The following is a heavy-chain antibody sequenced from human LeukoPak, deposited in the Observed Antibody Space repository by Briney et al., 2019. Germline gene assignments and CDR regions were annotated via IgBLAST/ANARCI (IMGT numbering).Heavy chain of an antibody. CDR3: ARVDSSGWYTLDY. Sequence: PGGSLRLSCAASGFTFSSFGMHWVRQAPGKGLEWVAFMRYDGSNKYYADSVKGRFTLSRDNSKNTLHLQMNSLRAEDTAVYYCARVDSSGWYTLDYWGQGTLVTVSS. V-gene: IGHV3-30*02. J-gene: IGHJ4*02. CDR2: MRYDGSNK. D-gene: IGHD6-19*01. CDR1: GFTFSSFG.